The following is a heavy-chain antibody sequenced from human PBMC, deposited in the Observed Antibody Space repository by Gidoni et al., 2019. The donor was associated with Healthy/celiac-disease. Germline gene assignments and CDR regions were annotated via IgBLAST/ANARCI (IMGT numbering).Heavy chain of an antibody. CDR2: KSYDGSDK. J-gene: IGHJ5*02. CDR3: AKGDSSSSGVDP. D-gene: IGHD6-6*01. CDR1: GLTFSSYG. V-gene: IGHV3-30*18. Sequence: QVQLVESGVGVVQPARSLRLSCAASGLTFSSYGMNWVRQAPGKGLGWVAVKSYDGSDKYYADSVKGRFTISRDNSKNTLYLQMNSLRAEDTAVYYCAKGDSSSSGVDPWGQGTLVTVSS.